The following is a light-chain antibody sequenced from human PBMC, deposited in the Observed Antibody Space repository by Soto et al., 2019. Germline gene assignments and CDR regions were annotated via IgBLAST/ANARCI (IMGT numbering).Light chain of an antibody. CDR1: SSDVGGYNF. V-gene: IGLV2-14*01. CDR3: SSYTSISTYV. J-gene: IGLJ1*01. CDR2: DVT. Sequence: SGLTEPASVSGSPGQSITISCTGTSSDVGGYNFVSWYQQHPDKAPKLMIYDVTNRPSGVSNRFSGSKSGNTASLTISGLQAEDEADYYCSSYTSISTYVFGTGTKVPVL.